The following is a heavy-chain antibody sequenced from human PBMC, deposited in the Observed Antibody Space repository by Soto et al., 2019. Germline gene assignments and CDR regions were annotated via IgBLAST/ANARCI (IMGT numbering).Heavy chain of an antibody. J-gene: IGHJ6*03. V-gene: IGHV3-21*01. D-gene: IGHD4-17*01. CDR1: GFTFSSYN. Sequence: EVQLVESGGGLVKPGGSLRLSCAASGFTFSSYNMNWVRQAPGKGLEWVSSLSSSSSYIYYADSVKGRFTISRDNAKNSMYLQMNSLRAEDTAVYYCAGGGIMYGDYRSIDVWGKGTTVTVSS. CDR2: LSSSSSYI. CDR3: AGGGIMYGDYRSIDV.